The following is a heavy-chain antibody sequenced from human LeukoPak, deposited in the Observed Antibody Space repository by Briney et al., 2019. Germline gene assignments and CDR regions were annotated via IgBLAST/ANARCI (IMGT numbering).Heavy chain of an antibody. V-gene: IGHV3-20*01. D-gene: IGHD6-13*01. Sequence: GGSLRLSCAASGFTFDDYGMSWVRQAPGKGLEWVSGINWNGGSTGYADSVKGRFTISRDNAKNSLYLQMNSLRAEDTALYHCAREGTAARTIWFDPWGQGTLVTVSS. CDR2: INWNGGST. CDR1: GFTFDDYG. CDR3: AREGTAARTIWFDP. J-gene: IGHJ5*02.